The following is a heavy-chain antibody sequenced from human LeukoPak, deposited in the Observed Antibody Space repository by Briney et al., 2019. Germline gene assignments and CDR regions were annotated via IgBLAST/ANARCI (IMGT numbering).Heavy chain of an antibody. Sequence: SETLSLTCTVSGDSIGSGSYYWSWIQQPAGKGLEWIGRIYTSGSTNYNPSLKSRVTISVDTSKNQFSLKLSSVTAADTAVYYCARSPRVITADYFYHSYMDVWGKGTTVTVSS. V-gene: IGHV4-61*02. D-gene: IGHD2-15*01. CDR3: ARSPRVITADYFYHSYMDV. CDR2: IYTSGST. J-gene: IGHJ6*03. CDR1: GDSIGSGSYY.